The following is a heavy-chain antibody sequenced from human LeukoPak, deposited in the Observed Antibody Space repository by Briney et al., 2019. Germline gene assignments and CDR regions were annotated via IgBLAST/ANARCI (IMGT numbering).Heavy chain of an antibody. CDR1: GYSFTSYW. V-gene: IGHV5-51*01. Sequence: GESLEISCKGSGYSFTSYWIGWVRQMPGKGLEWMGIIYPGDSDTRYSPSFQGQVTISADKSISTAYLQWSSLKASDTAMYYCARLGYCGGDCYSSEFDYWGQGTLVTVSS. D-gene: IGHD2-21*02. CDR3: ARLGYCGGDCYSSEFDY. CDR2: IYPGDSDT. J-gene: IGHJ4*02.